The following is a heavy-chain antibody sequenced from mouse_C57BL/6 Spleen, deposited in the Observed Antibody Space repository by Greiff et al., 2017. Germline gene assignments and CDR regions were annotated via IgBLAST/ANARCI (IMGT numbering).Heavy chain of an antibody. J-gene: IGHJ2*01. CDR3: AGDYDGFFDY. CDR1: GFTFSSYG. V-gene: IGHV5-6*01. Sequence: EVMLVESGGDLVKPGGSLKLSCAASGFTFSSYGMSWVRQTPDKRLEWVATISSGGSYTYYPDSVKGRFTISRDNAKNTLYLQMSSLKSEDTAMYYCAGDYDGFFDYWGQGTTLTVSS. D-gene: IGHD2-4*01. CDR2: ISSGGSYT.